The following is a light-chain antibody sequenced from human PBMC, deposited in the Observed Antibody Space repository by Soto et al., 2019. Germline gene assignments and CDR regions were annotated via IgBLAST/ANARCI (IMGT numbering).Light chain of an antibody. V-gene: IGKV1-5*01. CDR2: DAS. CDR3: QQYNSYAWT. CDR1: QSISSW. Sequence: DIQMTQSPSTLSASVVDRVTITFRSSQSISSWLALYQQKPGKAPKLLIYDASSLESGVPSRFSVSGSGTEFTLTISSLQPDDFATYYCQQYNSYAWTFGQGTKVDIK. J-gene: IGKJ1*01.